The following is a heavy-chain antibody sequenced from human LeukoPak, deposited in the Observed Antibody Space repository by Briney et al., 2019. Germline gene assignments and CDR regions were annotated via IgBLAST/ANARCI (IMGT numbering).Heavy chain of an antibody. Sequence: PGGSLRLSCAASGFTFSSYWMSWVRQAPGKGLEWVSGINWNGGSTGYADSVKGRFTISRDNAKNSLYLQMNSLRAEDTALYYCARKIGTTGLDYWGQGTLVTVSS. J-gene: IGHJ4*02. V-gene: IGHV3-20*04. CDR2: INWNGGST. CDR1: GFTFSSYW. CDR3: ARKIGTTGLDY. D-gene: IGHD1-7*01.